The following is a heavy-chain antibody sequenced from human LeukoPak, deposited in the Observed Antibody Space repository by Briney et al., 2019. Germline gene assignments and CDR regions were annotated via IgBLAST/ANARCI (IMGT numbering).Heavy chain of an antibody. D-gene: IGHD4-17*01. V-gene: IGHV4-30-4*07. J-gene: IGHJ3*02. CDR2: IYYSGNT. Sequence: SETLSLTCAVSGGSISSGVYSWSWIRQPPGKGLEWIGYIYYSGNTYYYPSLRSRVSISVDTSKNQLSLKLNSVTAADTAVYFGARGDYGDYHDAFDIWGQGTMVTVSS. CDR3: ARGDYGDYHDAFDI. CDR1: GGSISSGVYS.